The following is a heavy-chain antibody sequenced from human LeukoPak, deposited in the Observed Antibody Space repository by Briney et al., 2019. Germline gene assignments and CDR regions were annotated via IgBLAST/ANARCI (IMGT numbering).Heavy chain of an antibody. CDR3: ARNLLLSRYYFDY. V-gene: IGHV3-7*01. Sequence: PGGSLRLSCAASGFTFSNYWMSWVRQAPGKGREWVANIKQDGSEKFYVDSVKGRFTISRDNAKNSLYLQMNSLRAEDTAVYYCARNLLLSRYYFDYWGQGTLVTVSS. CDR1: GFTFSNYW. J-gene: IGHJ4*02. CDR2: IKQDGSEK. D-gene: IGHD2-2*01.